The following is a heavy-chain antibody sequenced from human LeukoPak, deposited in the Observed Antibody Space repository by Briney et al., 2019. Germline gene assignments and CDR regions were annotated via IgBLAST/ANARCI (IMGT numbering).Heavy chain of an antibody. V-gene: IGHV4-34*01. J-gene: IGHJ6*03. D-gene: IGHD2-2*02. CDR3: ARAGIVVVPAAIGSGYMDV. CDR2: INHSGST. Sequence: SETLSLTCAVYGGSFSGYYWSWIRQPPGKGLEWIGEINHSGSTNYNPSLKSRVTISVDTSKNQFSLKLSSVTAADTAVYYCARAGIVVVPAAIGSGYMDVWGKGTTVTVSS. CDR1: GGSFSGYY.